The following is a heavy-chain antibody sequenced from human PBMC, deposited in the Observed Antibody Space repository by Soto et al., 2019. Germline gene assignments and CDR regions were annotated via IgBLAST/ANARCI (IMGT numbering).Heavy chain of an antibody. D-gene: IGHD6-25*01. CDR3: AKFFVETRSNSGWPWSFHC. Sequence: EVQLLESGGGLVQPGRSLRLSCAASGFTFSNYALSWVRQAPGQGLDWVSAISGSGGTTYYADSVKGRFTISRDNSKNTLFLQMNSLRAEDAAVYYCAKFFVETRSNSGWPWSFHCWGQGTLVTVSS. CDR2: ISGSGGTT. V-gene: IGHV3-23*01. CDR1: GFTFSNYA. J-gene: IGHJ4*02.